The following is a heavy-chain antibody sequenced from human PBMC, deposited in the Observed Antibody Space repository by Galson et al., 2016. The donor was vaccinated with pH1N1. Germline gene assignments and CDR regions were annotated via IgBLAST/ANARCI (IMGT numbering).Heavy chain of an antibody. CDR3: AGQYDFGDYRGDAFDI. J-gene: IGHJ3*02. CDR2: VNPGGSTI. Sequence: QSGAEVKKPGESLKISCKASGYSFTSQWIAWVRQVPGKGLEWVGVVNPGGSTIRYSPPFQGQVTISSDKSINIAYLQWNSLRASDTATYYCAGQYDFGDYRGDAFDIWGQGTVVIVSS. V-gene: IGHV5-51*03. D-gene: IGHD4-17*01. CDR1: GYSFTSQW.